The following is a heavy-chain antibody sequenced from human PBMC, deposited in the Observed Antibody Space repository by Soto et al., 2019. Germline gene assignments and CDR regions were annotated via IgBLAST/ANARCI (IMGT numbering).Heavy chain of an antibody. V-gene: IGHV1-69*13. J-gene: IGHJ3*02. D-gene: IGHD1-26*01. CDR3: ARYYEYQIPEFAALDI. CDR2: IFPMYGTP. Sequence: SVKVSCKASGGAFSRYSISWVRQAPGQGLEWVGGIFPMYGTPVYAQKLQGRVTLTADEATTTAYMELSGLRYEDTAFYYCARYYEYQIPEFAALDIWAQRTMVTGSS. CDR1: GGAFSRYS.